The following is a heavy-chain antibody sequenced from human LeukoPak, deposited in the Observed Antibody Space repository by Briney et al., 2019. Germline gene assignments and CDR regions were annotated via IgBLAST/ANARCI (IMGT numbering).Heavy chain of an antibody. J-gene: IGHJ5*02. CDR2: IKQDGSDE. V-gene: IGHV3-7*01. CDR3: ARVFGDVGFTIFGVVRENWFDP. D-gene: IGHD3-3*01. Sequence: GGSLRLSCAASGFSVSNFWMSWVRQAPGKGLEWVANIKQDGSDEDYVDSVKGRFTISRDNAKSSLYLQMNSMRVEDTAVYYCARVFGDVGFTIFGVVRENWFDPWGQGTLVTVSS. CDR1: GFSVSNFW.